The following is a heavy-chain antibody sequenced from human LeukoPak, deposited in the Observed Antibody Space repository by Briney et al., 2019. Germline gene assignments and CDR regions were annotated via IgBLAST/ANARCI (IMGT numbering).Heavy chain of an antibody. CDR1: GFTFSNYA. D-gene: IGHD3-22*01. CDR3: AKVISSGYYYEH. Sequence: PGGSLRLSCAASGFTFSNYALLWVRQAPGKGLEWVASISGSGDSSHYADTVRGRFTISRDNSKNTLYLRMNSLGAEDTALYYCAKVISSGYYYEHWGQGTLVTVSS. CDR2: ISGSGDSS. J-gene: IGHJ4*02. V-gene: IGHV3-23*01.